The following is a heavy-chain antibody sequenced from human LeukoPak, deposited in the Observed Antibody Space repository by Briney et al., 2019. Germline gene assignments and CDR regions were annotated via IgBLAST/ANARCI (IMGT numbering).Heavy chain of an antibody. CDR1: GGSVSSSSYF. CDR2: IDDSGST. D-gene: IGHD2-15*01. Sequence: ASETLSLTCTVSGGSVSSSSYFWGWIRQPPGKGLDWIGSIDDSGSTYYNPSLKSRVTISVDTSKNQFSLKLSSVTAADTAVYYCARGDVVVVAATHYNWFDPWGQGTLVTVSS. V-gene: IGHV4-39*07. CDR3: ARGDVVVVAATHYNWFDP. J-gene: IGHJ5*02.